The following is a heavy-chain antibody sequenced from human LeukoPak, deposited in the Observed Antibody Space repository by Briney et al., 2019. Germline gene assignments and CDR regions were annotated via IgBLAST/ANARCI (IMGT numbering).Heavy chain of an antibody. CDR3: AKGSYYDSTPNWFDP. D-gene: IGHD3-22*01. V-gene: IGHV3-74*01. J-gene: IGHJ5*02. CDR1: GLTLSTYW. CDR2: ISPDGTIT. Sequence: GGSLRLSCAASGLTLSTYWMHWVRQGPGKGLVWVSYISPDGTITRCADSVKGRFTISRDNAKNTLYLQMDSLRVEDTAVYYCAKGSYYDSTPNWFDPWGQGTLVTVSS.